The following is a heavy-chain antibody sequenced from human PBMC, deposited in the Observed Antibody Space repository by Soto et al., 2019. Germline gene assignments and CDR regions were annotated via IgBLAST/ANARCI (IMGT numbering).Heavy chain of an antibody. CDR1: GFSFSSCE. Sequence: GGSLRLSCAASGFSFSSCEMSWFRQAPGKGLEWVSYISGSGTSTQYSDSVKGRFTISRDNAKNSLHLQMNSLGAEDTAVYYCASKIVTPGYHYYDYWGQGTLVTVS. J-gene: IGHJ4*02. CDR3: ASKIVTPGYHYYDY. CDR2: ISGSGTST. D-gene: IGHD3-9*01. V-gene: IGHV3-48*03.